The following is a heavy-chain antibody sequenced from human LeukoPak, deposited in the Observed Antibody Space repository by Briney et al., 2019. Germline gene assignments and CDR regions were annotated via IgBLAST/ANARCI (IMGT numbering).Heavy chain of an antibody. CDR1: GDSISSYY. Sequence: SETLSLTCTVSGDSISSYYWRWLRQPAGKGLEWVGRIYTSGSTNYNPSLKSRVTMSVDTSKNQFSLKLSSVTAADTAVYYCARETSYYYDSSGYYSWFDPWGQGTLVTVSS. D-gene: IGHD3-22*01. CDR3: ARETSYYYDSSGYYSWFDP. V-gene: IGHV4-4*07. J-gene: IGHJ5*02. CDR2: IYTSGST.